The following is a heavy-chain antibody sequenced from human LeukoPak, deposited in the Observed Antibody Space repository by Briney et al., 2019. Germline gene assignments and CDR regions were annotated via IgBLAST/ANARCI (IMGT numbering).Heavy chain of an antibody. CDR2: INPNSGGT. V-gene: IGHV1-2*02. CDR3: ARAPEGDY. J-gene: IGHJ4*02. CDR1: GYTFTSYA. Sequence: ASVKVSCKASGYTFTSYAMNWVRQAPGQGLEWMGWINPNSGGTNYAQKFQGRVTMTRDTSISTAYMELSRLRSDDTAVYYCARAPEGDYWGQGTLVTVSS.